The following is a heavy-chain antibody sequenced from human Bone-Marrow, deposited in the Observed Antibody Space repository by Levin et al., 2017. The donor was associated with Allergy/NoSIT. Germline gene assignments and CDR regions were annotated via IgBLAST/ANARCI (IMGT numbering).Heavy chain of an antibody. J-gene: IGHJ5*02. CDR1: GFTFSSYE. CDR2: ISSSGSTI. Sequence: PGGSLRLSCAASGFTFSSYEMNWVRQAPGKGLEWVSYISSSGSTIYYADSVKGRFTISRDNAKNSLYLQMNSLRAEDTAVYYCAREKQGVFGVVNWFDPWGQGTLVTVSS. D-gene: IGHD3-3*01. CDR3: AREKQGVFGVVNWFDP. V-gene: IGHV3-48*03.